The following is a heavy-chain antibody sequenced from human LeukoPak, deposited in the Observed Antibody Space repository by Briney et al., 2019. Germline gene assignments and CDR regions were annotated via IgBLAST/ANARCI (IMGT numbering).Heavy chain of an antibody. CDR2: IDPSDSYT. V-gene: IGHV5-10-1*01. Sequence: PGESLKISCKGSGYTFTNYWIIWVRQMPGKGLEWMGRIDPSDSYTNYSPSFQGRVTISADKSISTAYLQWSSLKASDTAMYYCARVGHYGSGSYYTTGFDYWGQGTLVTVSS. CDR3: ARVGHYGSGSYYTTGFDY. D-gene: IGHD3-10*01. CDR1: GYTFTNYW. J-gene: IGHJ4*02.